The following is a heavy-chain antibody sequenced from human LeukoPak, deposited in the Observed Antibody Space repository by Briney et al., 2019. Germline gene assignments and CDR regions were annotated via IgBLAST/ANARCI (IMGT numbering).Heavy chain of an antibody. J-gene: IGHJ6*03. CDR2: ISSSGSTI. D-gene: IGHD2-21*02. Sequence: GGSLRLPCAASGFTFSSYEMNWVRQAPGKGLEWVSYISSSGSTIYYADSVKGRFTISRDNAKNSLYLQMNSLRAEDTAVYYCARGTTALMDVWGKGTTVTVSS. CDR3: ARGTTALMDV. CDR1: GFTFSSYE. V-gene: IGHV3-48*03.